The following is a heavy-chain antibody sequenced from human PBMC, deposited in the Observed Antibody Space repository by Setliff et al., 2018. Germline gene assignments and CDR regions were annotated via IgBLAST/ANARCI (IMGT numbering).Heavy chain of an antibody. CDR1: GNTFTGYY. J-gene: IGHJ4*02. CDR3: AREGGDGDSSGYYPPLDY. CDR2: ISPNSGGT. V-gene: IGHV1-2*02. Sequence: RASVKVSCKASGNTFTGYYIHWLRQAPGQGLEWMGWISPNSGGTNYTQNFQGRVTMTRDTSISTACMEVSRLRSDDTAIYYCAREGGDGDSSGYYPPLDYWGQGTLVTVSS. D-gene: IGHD3-22*01.